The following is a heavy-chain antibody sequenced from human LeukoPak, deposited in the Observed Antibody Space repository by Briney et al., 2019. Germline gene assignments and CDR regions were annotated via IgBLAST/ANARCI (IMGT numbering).Heavy chain of an antibody. J-gene: IGHJ4*02. V-gene: IGHV3-21*01. CDR3: ARAYYGDYSLFDN. D-gene: IGHD4-17*01. Sequence: GGSLRLSCAASGFTFSSYSMNWVRPAPGKGLEWVSSISSSTSYIYYADSVKGRFTISRDNAKNSLYLQMNSLRAEDTAVYYCARAYYGDYSLFDNWGQGTLVTVSS. CDR1: GFTFSSYS. CDR2: ISSSTSYI.